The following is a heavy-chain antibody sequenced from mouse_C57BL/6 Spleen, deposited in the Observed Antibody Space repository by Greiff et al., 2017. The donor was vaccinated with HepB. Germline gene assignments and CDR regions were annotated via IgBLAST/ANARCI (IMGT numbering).Heavy chain of an antibody. CDR3: ARYDYDSYYYAMDY. CDR2: ISSGSSTI. D-gene: IGHD2-4*01. J-gene: IGHJ4*01. CDR1: GFTFSDYG. V-gene: IGHV5-17*01. Sequence: EVKVVESGGGLVKPGGSLKLSCAASGFTFSDYGMHWVRQAPEKGLEWVAYISSGSSTIYYADTVKGRFTISRDNAKNTLFLQMTSLRSEDTAMYYCARYDYDSYYYAMDYWGQGTSVTVSS.